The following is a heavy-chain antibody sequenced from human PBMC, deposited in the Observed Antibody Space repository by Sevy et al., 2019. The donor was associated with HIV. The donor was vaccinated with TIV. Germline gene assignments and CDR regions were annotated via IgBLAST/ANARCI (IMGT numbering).Heavy chain of an antibody. V-gene: IGHV3-23*01. J-gene: IGHJ3*02. CDR1: EFTFSSYA. Sequence: GESLKISCAASEFTFSSYAMSWVRQAPGKGLEWVSAIRGSGGSTYYADSVKGRFTISRDNSKNTLYLQMNSLRAEDTAVYYCAKDRRYSGSYNDAFDIWGQGTMVTVSS. D-gene: IGHD1-26*01. CDR2: IRGSGGST. CDR3: AKDRRYSGSYNDAFDI.